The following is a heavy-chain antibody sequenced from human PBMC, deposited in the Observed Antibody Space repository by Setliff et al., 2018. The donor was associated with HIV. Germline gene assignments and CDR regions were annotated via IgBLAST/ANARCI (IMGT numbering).Heavy chain of an antibody. CDR1: GGSIFSHY. V-gene: IGHV4-59*11. J-gene: IGHJ4*02. D-gene: IGHD6-13*01. Sequence: SETLSLTCTVSGGSIFSHYWSWIRQPPGKGLEWTGYIYYSGSTNYNPSLKSRVSISVDTSKNRFSLNLRSVTAADTAVYYCAGGVWSFDYWGQGTLVTVSS. CDR3: AGGVWSFDY. CDR2: IYYSGST.